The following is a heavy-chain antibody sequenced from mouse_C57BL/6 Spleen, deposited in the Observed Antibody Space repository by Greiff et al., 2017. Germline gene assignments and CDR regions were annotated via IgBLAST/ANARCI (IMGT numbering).Heavy chain of an antibody. CDR2: IWRGGST. Sequence: QVQLQQSGPGLVQPSQSLSITCTVSGFSLTSYGVHWVRQSPGKGLEWLGVIWRGGSTDYNAAFMSRLSITKDNSKSQVFFKMNSLQADDTAIYYCATLYYDYEDAMDYWGQGTSVTVSS. J-gene: IGHJ4*01. CDR1: GFSLTSYG. D-gene: IGHD2-4*01. CDR3: ATLYYDYEDAMDY. V-gene: IGHV2-5*01.